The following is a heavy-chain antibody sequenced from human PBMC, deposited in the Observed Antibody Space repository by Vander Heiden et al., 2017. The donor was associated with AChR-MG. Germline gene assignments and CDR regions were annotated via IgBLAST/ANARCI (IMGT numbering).Heavy chain of an antibody. CDR1: GFTFSSYN. Sequence: EVQLVESGGGLVKPGGSLRLSCAASGFTFSSYNMNWVRQAPGKGLEWVSSISNSSIYIYYADSVKGRFTISRDNAKNALYLQMNSLRAEDTAVYYCASPQTYCGGDCYLDHWGQGTLVTVSS. V-gene: IGHV3-21*01. CDR3: ASPQTYCGGDCYLDH. CDR2: ISNSSIYI. D-gene: IGHD2-21*02. J-gene: IGHJ4*02.